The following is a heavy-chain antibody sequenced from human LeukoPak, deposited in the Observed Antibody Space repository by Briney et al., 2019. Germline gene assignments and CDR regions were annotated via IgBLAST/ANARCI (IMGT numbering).Heavy chain of an antibody. CDR1: GGSITSGSYY. D-gene: IGHD3-10*01. CDR3: ARGFGDYYYYYYMDV. CDR2: IYTTGST. J-gene: IGHJ6*03. Sequence: SETLSLTCTVSGGSITSGSYYWSWIRQPAGKGLEWIGRIYTTGSTNYNPSLMSRVTMSLDTSKNQFSLNLSSVTAADTAVYYCARGFGDYYYYYYMDVWGKGTTVTVSS. V-gene: IGHV4-61*02.